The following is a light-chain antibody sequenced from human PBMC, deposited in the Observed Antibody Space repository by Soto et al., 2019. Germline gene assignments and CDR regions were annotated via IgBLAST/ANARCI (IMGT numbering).Light chain of an antibody. CDR1: SSDVGSYNL. CDR3: CSYAGSSTYV. V-gene: IGLV2-23*02. Sequence: QSVLTQPASVSGSPGQSITISCTGTSSDVGSYNLVSWYQQHPGKAPNLMIYEVSKRPSGVSSRFSGSKSGNTASLTISGLQAEDEADYYCCSYAGSSTYVFGTGTKVTVL. J-gene: IGLJ1*01. CDR2: EVS.